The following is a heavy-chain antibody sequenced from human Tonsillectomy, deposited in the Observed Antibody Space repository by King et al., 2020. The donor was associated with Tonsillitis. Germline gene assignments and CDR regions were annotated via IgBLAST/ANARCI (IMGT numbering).Heavy chain of an antibody. J-gene: IGHJ4*02. D-gene: IGHD3-22*01. CDR3: AKAPYYYDSSGFLYYFDY. Sequence: VQLVESGGGLVQPGGSLRLSCAASGFTFSSYAMSWVRQAPGKGLEWVSAISGSGVSTYYADSVKGRFTISRDNSKKTLYLQMNSLRAEDTAVYYCAKAPYYYDSSGFLYYFDYWGQGTLVTVSS. CDR1: GFTFSSYA. CDR2: ISGSGVST. V-gene: IGHV3-23*04.